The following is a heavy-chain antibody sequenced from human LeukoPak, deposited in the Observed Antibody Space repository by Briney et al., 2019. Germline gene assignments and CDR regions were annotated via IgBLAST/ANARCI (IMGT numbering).Heavy chain of an antibody. J-gene: IGHJ6*03. D-gene: IGHD6-13*01. Sequence: SEILSLTCTVSGGSISSYYWSWIRQPPGKGLEWIGYIYYSGSTNYNPSLKSRVTISVDTSKNQFSLKLSSVTAADTAVYYCARVARGSSSWYYYYMDVWGKGTTVTVSS. V-gene: IGHV4-59*01. CDR2: IYYSGST. CDR1: GGSISSYY. CDR3: ARVARGSSSWYYYYMDV.